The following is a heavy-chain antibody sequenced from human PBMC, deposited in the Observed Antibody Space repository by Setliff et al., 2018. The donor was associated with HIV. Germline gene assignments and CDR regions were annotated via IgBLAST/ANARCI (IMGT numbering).Heavy chain of an antibody. D-gene: IGHD3-10*01. V-gene: IGHV4-31*03. Sequence: SETLSLTCTVSGGSISSGNYYWSWIRQHPGKGLEWIGYIYYSGSTYYNPSLKGRVTMSVDTSKNQFSLKLSSVTAADTAVYFCARKYGSGSYLLDSWGQGTLVTVSS. CDR2: IYYSGST. CDR3: ARKYGSGSYLLDS. J-gene: IGHJ4*02. CDR1: GGSISSGNYY.